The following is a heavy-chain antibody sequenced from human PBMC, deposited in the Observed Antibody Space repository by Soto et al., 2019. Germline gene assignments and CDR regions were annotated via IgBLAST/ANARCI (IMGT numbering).Heavy chain of an antibody. V-gene: IGHV4-59*01. J-gene: IGHJ6*02. CDR3: ARDLWGYCGTDCYPLDV. CDR1: GGSISSYY. Sequence: QVQLQESGPGLVKPSETLSLTCTVSGGSISSYYWSWIRQPPGKGLEWIGYMYNTGSTVYNPSLKRRVTRSVDTSKNQFSLKLNAVTAADTAVYYCARDLWGYCGTDCYPLDVWGQGTTVTVSS. CDR2: MYNTGST. D-gene: IGHD2-21*02.